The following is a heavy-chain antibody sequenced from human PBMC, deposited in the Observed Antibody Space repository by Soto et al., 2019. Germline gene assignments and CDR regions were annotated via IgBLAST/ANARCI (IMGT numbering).Heavy chain of an antibody. J-gene: IGHJ4*02. CDR1: GFSLSTSGVG. Sequence: SGPTLVNPTQTLTLTCTFSGFSLSTSGVGVGWIRQPPGKALEWLALIYWNDDKRYSPSLKSRLTITKDTSKNQVVLTMTNMDPVGTATYYCAHSPALSGIAAADTSFFDYWGQGTLVTVSS. D-gene: IGHD6-13*01. V-gene: IGHV2-5*01. CDR3: AHSPALSGIAAADTSFFDY. CDR2: IYWNDDK.